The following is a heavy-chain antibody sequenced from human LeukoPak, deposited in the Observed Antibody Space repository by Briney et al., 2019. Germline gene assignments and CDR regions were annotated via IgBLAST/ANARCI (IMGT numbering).Heavy chain of an antibody. V-gene: IGHV3-30*18. CDR1: GFTFSSYW. Sequence: SGGSLRLSCAASGFTFSSYWMSWVRQAPGKGLEWVAVISYDGSNKYYADSVKGRFTISRDNSKNTLYLQMNSLRAEDTAVYYCAKDHDGLRERYYYYYMDVWGKGTTVTISS. CDR3: AKDHDGLRERYYYYYMDV. D-gene: IGHD1-1*01. J-gene: IGHJ6*03. CDR2: ISYDGSNK.